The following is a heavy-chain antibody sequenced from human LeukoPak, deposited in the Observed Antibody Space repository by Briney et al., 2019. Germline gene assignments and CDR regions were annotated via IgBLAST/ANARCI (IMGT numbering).Heavy chain of an antibody. D-gene: IGHD6-19*01. CDR1: GFTFSSYA. CDR2: ISGSGGST. V-gene: IGHV3-23*01. Sequence: GGSLRLSRAASGFTFSSYAMSWVRQAPGKGLEWVSAISGSGGSTYYADSVKGRFTISRDNSKNTLYLQMNSLRAEDTAVYYCAKDLYSSGWYAFFDYWGQGTLVTVSS. J-gene: IGHJ4*02. CDR3: AKDLYSSGWYAFFDY.